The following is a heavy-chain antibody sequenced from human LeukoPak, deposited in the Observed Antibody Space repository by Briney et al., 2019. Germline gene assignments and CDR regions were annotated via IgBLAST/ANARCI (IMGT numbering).Heavy chain of an antibody. CDR2: INHSGST. D-gene: IGHD3-22*01. CDR1: GGSFSSYY. Sequence: SETLSLTCAVYGGSFSSYYWTWIRQPPGKGLEWIGEINHSGSTNYNPSLKSRVTISVDTSKNQFSLKLSSVTAADTAVYYCARSSITMIVVVITHAFDIWGQGTMVTVSS. CDR3: ARSSITMIVVVITHAFDI. V-gene: IGHV4-34*01. J-gene: IGHJ3*02.